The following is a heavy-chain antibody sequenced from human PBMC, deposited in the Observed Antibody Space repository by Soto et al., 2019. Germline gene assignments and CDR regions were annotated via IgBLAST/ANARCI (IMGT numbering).Heavy chain of an antibody. V-gene: IGHV4-38-2*01. CDR1: GYSIASGYY. CDR3: ARTFDYYGMDV. J-gene: IGHJ6*02. Sequence: SETLSLTCAVSGYSIASGYYWAWIRQSPGKGLEWIGSIYHAGSVYYNPSLNSRVAVSLDTSKNHFSPKLTSVTAADTAVYYCARTFDYYGMDVWGQGTTVTVSS. CDR2: IYHAGSV.